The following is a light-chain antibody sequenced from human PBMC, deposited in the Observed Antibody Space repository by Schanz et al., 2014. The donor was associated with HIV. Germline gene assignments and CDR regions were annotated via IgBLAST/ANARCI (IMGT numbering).Light chain of an antibody. CDR3: QQRKSWPPYT. CDR2: DAS. Sequence: EVVMTQSPATLSVSPGERATLSCRASQSVSNNYLAWYQQKHGQAPRLLMYDASSRAAGIPARFSGSGSGTDYTLTISGLEPEDFAVYYCQQRKSWPPYTFGQGTRLEIK. J-gene: IGKJ2*01. CDR1: QSVSNNY. V-gene: IGKV3D-20*02.